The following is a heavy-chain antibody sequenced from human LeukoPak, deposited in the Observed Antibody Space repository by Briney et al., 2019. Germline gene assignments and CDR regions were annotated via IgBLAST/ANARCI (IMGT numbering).Heavy chain of an antibody. J-gene: IGHJ3*02. Sequence: PSETLSLTCTVSGYSISSGYYWGWIRQPPGKGLEWIGYIYYSGSTNYNPSLKSRVTISVDTSKNQFSLKLSSVTAADTAVYYCARGVLEMAHKPGAFDIWGQGTMVTVSS. CDR1: GYSISSGYY. V-gene: IGHV4-61*01. CDR2: IYYSGST. D-gene: IGHD5-24*01. CDR3: ARGVLEMAHKPGAFDI.